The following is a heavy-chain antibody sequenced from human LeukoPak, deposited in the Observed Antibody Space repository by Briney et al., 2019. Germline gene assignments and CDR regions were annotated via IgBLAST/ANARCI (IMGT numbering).Heavy chain of an antibody. CDR2: ISSSSSYI. V-gene: IGHV3-21*01. CDR3: ARGLGSSSSSDAFDI. Sequence: GGSLRLSCAASGFTFISYSMNWVRQAPGKGLEWVPSISSSSSYIYYADSVKGRFTISRDNAKNSLYLQMNSLRAEDTAVYYCARGLGSSSSSDAFDIWGQGTMVTVSS. CDR1: GFTFISYS. D-gene: IGHD6-6*01. J-gene: IGHJ3*02.